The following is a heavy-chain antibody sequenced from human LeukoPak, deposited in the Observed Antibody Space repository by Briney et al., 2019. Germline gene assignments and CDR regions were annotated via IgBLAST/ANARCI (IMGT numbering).Heavy chain of an antibody. J-gene: IGHJ6*03. D-gene: IGHD2-2*02. CDR2: IYHSGST. Sequence: SQTLSLTCAVSGGSISSGDCYWSWIRQHPGKDLEWIGYIYHSGSTYYNPSLKSRVTISLDTSKNQFFLKLNSVTAADTAVYYCARVSAVPAAIMPNYMDVWGKGTTVTVSS. CDR3: ARVSAVPAAIMPNYMDV. V-gene: IGHV4-31*11. CDR1: GGSISSGDCY.